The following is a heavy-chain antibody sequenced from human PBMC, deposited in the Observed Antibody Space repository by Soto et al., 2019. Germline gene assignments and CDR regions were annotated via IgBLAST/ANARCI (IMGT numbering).Heavy chain of an antibody. CDR2: ISSSSSYI. Sequence: GGSLRLSCAASGFPFSSYSMNWVRQAPGKGLEWVSSISSSSSYIYYADSVKGRFTISRDNAKNSLYLQMNSLRAEDTAVYYCARYYDSSGYYPSSVYWGQGTLVTVSS. J-gene: IGHJ4*02. CDR3: ARYYDSSGYYPSSVY. D-gene: IGHD3-22*01. V-gene: IGHV3-21*01. CDR1: GFPFSSYS.